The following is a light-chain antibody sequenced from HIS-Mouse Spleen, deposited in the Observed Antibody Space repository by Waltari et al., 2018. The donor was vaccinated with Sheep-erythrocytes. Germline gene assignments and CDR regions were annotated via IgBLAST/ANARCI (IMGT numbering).Light chain of an antibody. CDR1: STDVGSYNL. CDR3: CSYAGSSTPWV. Sequence: QSALTQPAPVSGSPGQSITTSCPGTSTDVGSYNLVSWYQQHPGKAPKLMIYEGSKRPSGVSNRFSGSKSGNTASLTISGLQAEDEADYYCCSYAGSSTPWVFGGGTKLTVL. V-gene: IGLV2-23*01. J-gene: IGLJ3*02. CDR2: EGS.